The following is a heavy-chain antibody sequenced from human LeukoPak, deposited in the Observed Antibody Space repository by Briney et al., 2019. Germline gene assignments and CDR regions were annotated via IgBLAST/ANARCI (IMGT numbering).Heavy chain of an antibody. Sequence: PSETLSLTCAVSGRSFSGYYWTWIRQPPGKGLEWIGEINHSGSANYNPSLKSRVTISLDTSKNQFSLKLSSVTAADTAVYYCARGQGTVTTHWGQGTLVTVSS. CDR1: GRSFSGYY. J-gene: IGHJ4*02. V-gene: IGHV4-34*01. D-gene: IGHD4-17*01. CDR2: INHSGSA. CDR3: ARGQGTVTTH.